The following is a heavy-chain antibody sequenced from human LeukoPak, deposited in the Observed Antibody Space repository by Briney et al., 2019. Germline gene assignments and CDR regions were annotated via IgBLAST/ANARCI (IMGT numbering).Heavy chain of an antibody. D-gene: IGHD1-26*01. CDR2: INRDGRST. CDR1: KFTFSSYW. V-gene: IGHV3-74*01. CDR3: ARSISERYSFDY. Sequence: QPGGSLRLSCAASKFTFSSYWMHWVRQAPGKGLVWVSRINRDGRSTSYADSVKGRFSISRDNAKNTLYLQMNSLRAEDTAVYYCARSISERYSFDYWGQGTLVTVSS. J-gene: IGHJ4*02.